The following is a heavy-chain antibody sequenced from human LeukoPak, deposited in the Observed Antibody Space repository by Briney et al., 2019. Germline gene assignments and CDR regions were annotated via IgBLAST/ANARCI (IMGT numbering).Heavy chain of an antibody. CDR3: ARGAGGYSYG. J-gene: IGHJ4*02. V-gene: IGHV3-74*01. CDR1: GFNFSMYW. D-gene: IGHD5-18*01. CDR2: INSDGSNT. Sequence: GGSLRLSCAASGFNFSMYWMHWVRQVPGKGLVWVSRINSDGSNTNYADSVEGRFAISRDNAENTLYLQMNSLRAEDTAVYYCARGAGGYSYGWGQGILVTVSS.